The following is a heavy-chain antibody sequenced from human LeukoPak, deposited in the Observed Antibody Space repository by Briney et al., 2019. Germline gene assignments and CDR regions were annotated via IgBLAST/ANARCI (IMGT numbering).Heavy chain of an antibody. Sequence: PSETLSLTCTVSGGSISSSSYYWGWIRQPPGKGLEWIGSIYYSGSTYYNPSLKSRVTLSVDPSKNQFSLKLRSVAAADTAGFYCSRHAQTERGEPPFCYWGPGTLVTVSP. CDR2: IYYSGST. V-gene: IGHV4-39*01. D-gene: IGHD1-14*01. CDR1: GGSISSSSYY. J-gene: IGHJ4*01. CDR3: SRHAQTERGEPPFCY.